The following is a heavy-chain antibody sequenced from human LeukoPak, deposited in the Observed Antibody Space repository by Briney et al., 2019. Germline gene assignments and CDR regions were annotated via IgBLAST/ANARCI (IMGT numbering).Heavy chain of an antibody. CDR3: ATYYYRSGSPLRYFDY. V-gene: IGHV3-74*01. D-gene: IGHD3-10*01. Sequence: PGGSLRLSCAASGFTFSSSWMHWVRQAPGKGLVWVSRINSDGSSTSSADSVKGRFTISRDNAKNTLFLQMNSLRAEDTAVYYCATYYYRSGSPLRYFDYWGQGTLVTVSS. CDR1: GFTFSSSW. J-gene: IGHJ4*02. CDR2: INSDGSST.